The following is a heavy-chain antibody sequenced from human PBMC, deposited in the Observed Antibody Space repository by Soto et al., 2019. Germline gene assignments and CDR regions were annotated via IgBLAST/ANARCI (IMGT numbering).Heavy chain of an antibody. CDR3: ARDKGSSPLDY. V-gene: IGHV3-48*01. Sequence: EVQLVESGGGLVQPGGSLRLSCAASGFTFSSYSMNWVRQAPGKVLEWVSYISSSSSTIYYADSVKGRFTISRDNAKNSLYLQMNSLRAEDTAVYYCARDKGSSPLDYWGQGTLVTVSS. D-gene: IGHD2-15*01. CDR2: ISSSSSTI. J-gene: IGHJ4*02. CDR1: GFTFSSYS.